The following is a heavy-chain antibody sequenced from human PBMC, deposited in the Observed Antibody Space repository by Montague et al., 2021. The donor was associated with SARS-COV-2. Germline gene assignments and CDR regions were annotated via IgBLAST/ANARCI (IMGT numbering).Heavy chain of an antibody. V-gene: IGHV4-39*02. CDR1: GGSISSSYYY. D-gene: IGHD5-12*01. Sequence: SETLSLTSTVSGGSISSSYYYWDWIRQPPGKGLEWIGSIYDSGSTYYXPSLKSRVTISVDTSKNHFSLKLSSVTAADTAVYYCARRGRKLLPVATTIGGFDIWGQGTMVTVSS. CDR3: ARRGRKLLPVATTIGGFDI. J-gene: IGHJ3*02. CDR2: IYDSGST.